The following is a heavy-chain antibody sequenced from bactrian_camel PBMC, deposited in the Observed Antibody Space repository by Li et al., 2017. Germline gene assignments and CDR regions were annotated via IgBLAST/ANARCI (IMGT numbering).Heavy chain of an antibody. D-gene: IGHD1*01. CDR1: NTDTTRC. V-gene: IGHV3S53*01. Sequence: HVQLVESGGGSVQAGGSLTLSCATNTDTTRCMGWFRQAPGKQREGVATIADRYGLTEYVDSVKGRFTISQDNAKNTVYLQMNTLKPEDTAVYYCALTAPKSGWMSDPSGCWGQGTQVTVS. CDR3: ALTAPKSGWMSDPSGC. J-gene: IGHJ6*01. CDR2: IADRYGLT.